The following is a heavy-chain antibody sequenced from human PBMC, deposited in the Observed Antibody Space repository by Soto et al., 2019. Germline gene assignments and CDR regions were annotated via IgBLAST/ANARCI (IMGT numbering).Heavy chain of an antibody. V-gene: IGHV4-30-4*01. CDR1: GGSISSGDYY. CDR2: TYYSGST. Sequence: SETLSLTCTVSGGSISSGDYYWSWIRQPPGKGLEWIGYTYYSGSTYYNPSLKSRVTISVDTSKNQFSLKLSSVTAADTAVYYCARGASIQLWLTGMDVWGQGTTVTVSS. CDR3: ARGASIQLWLTGMDV. D-gene: IGHD5-18*01. J-gene: IGHJ6*02.